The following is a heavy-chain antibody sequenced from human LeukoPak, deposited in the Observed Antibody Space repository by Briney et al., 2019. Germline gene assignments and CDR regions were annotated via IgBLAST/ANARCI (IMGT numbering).Heavy chain of an antibody. V-gene: IGHV4-34*01. CDR2: INHSGST. CDR1: GGSFSGYY. J-gene: IGHJ4*02. D-gene: IGHD2/OR15-2a*01. CDR3: ARRMRRSPPSFDY. Sequence: SETLSLTCAVYGGSFSGYYWSWIRQPPGKGLEWIGEINHSGSTNYNPSLKSRVTIPVDTSKNQFSLKLSSVTAADTAVYYCARRMRRSPPSFDYWGQGTLVTVSS.